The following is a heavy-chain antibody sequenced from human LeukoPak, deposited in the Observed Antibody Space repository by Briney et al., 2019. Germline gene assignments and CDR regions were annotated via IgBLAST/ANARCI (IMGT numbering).Heavy chain of an antibody. J-gene: IGHJ3*02. D-gene: IGHD2-2*01. CDR1: GYTFTGYY. CDR2: INPNSGGT. Sequence: GASVKVSCKASGYTFTGYYMHWVRQAPGQGLEWMGWINPNSGGTNYAQKFQGRVTMTRDTSISTAYVELSRVRSDDTAVYYCARVTVGDCGRTSCPYSIDVAFDIWGQGTMVTVSS. CDR3: ARVTVGDCGRTSCPYSIDVAFDI. V-gene: IGHV1-2*02.